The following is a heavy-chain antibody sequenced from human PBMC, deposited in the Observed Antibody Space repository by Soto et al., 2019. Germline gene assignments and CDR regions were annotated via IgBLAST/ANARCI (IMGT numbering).Heavy chain of an antibody. CDR1: GGTLSKFG. V-gene: IGHV1-69*06. D-gene: IGHD5-12*01. Sequence: QVQLVQSGAELRQPGSSVRVSCKASGGTLSKFGIAWFRQAPGPRLEWMGKILPLFDEPTYAFTLKNRPNIGADKSNDAVYMELGSLTSEDTAIYYGAKDRPYNLRGYIRHHDASDVWGQGT. CDR3: AKDRPYNLRGYIRHHDASDV. CDR2: ILPLFDEP. J-gene: IGHJ3*01.